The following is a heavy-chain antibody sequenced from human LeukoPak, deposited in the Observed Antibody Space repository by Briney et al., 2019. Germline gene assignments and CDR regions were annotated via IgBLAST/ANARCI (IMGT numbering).Heavy chain of an antibody. CDR3: ARGPTIFGVVIRYYYMDV. Sequence: SETLSLTCAVYGGSFSGYYWSWIRQPPGKGLEWIWEINHSGSTNYNPSPKSRVTISVDTYKNQFSLKLSSVTAADTAVYYCARGPTIFGVVIRYYYMDVWGKGTTVTVSS. CDR1: GGSFSGYY. D-gene: IGHD3-3*01. CDR2: INHSGST. J-gene: IGHJ6*03. V-gene: IGHV4-34*01.